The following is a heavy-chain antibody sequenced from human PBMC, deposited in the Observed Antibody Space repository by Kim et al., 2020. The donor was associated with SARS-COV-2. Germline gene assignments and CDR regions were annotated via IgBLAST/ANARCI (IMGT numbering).Heavy chain of an antibody. CDR3: AILTDPIAAVRDWYFDL. J-gene: IGHJ2*01. CDR2: IDPSDSYT. D-gene: IGHD6-13*01. CDR1: GYSFTSYW. Sequence: GESLKISCKGSGYSFTSYWITWVRQMPGKGLEWMGRIDPSDSYTNYSPSFQGHVTISADKSISTAYLQWSSLKASDTAMYYCAILTDPIAAVRDWYFDLWGRGTLVTVSS. V-gene: IGHV5-10-1*01.